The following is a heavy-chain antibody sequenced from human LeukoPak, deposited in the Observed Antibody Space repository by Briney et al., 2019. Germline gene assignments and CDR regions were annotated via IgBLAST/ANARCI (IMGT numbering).Heavy chain of an antibody. CDR2: IRYDGSNK. J-gene: IGHJ5*02. D-gene: IGHD6-6*01. Sequence: GGSLRLSCAASGFTFSNYGMHWVRQAPGKGLEWVAFIRYDGSNKYYADSVKGRFTISRDNAKNSLYLQMNSLRAEDTAVYYCARDLAARRLRLDWFDPWGQGTLVTVSS. V-gene: IGHV3-30*02. CDR1: GFTFSNYG. CDR3: ARDLAARRLRLDWFDP.